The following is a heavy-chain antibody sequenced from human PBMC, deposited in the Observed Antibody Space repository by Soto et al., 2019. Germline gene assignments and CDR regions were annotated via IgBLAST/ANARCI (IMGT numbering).Heavy chain of an antibody. D-gene: IGHD3-10*01. J-gene: IGHJ3*02. V-gene: IGHV3-23*01. CDR1: GFTFSSYA. CDR3: AKSILWFGGPDAFDI. Sequence: GGSLRLSCASSGFTFSSYAMHWVRQAPGKGLEWVSVICDGGSSTYYADSVKGRFTISRDNSKNTLYLQMNSLRAEDTAVYYCAKSILWFGGPDAFDIWGQGTMVTVSS. CDR2: ICDGGSST.